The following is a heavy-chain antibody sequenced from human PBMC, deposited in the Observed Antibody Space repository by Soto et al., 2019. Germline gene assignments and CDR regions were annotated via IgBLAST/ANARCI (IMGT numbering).Heavy chain of an antibody. Sequence: EAQLLESGGGMVQPGGSLRLSCEVSGFRFSSYAMYWVRQAPGKGLEWVSRMSGLGDETYYADSVKGRFAISRDNSKNTLCLHMNSLRAEDTALYFCAKEGTRLVGTPSEGMDAWGQGTRVVVSS. J-gene: IGHJ6*02. CDR1: GFRFSSYA. CDR3: AKEGTRLVGTPSEGMDA. V-gene: IGHV3-23*01. CDR2: MSGLGDET. D-gene: IGHD7-27*01.